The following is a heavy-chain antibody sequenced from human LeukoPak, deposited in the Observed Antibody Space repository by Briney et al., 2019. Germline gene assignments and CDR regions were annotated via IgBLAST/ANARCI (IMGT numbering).Heavy chain of an antibody. Sequence: GGSLRLSCAASGFTFSGSAMHWVRQASGKGLEWVGRFRSKVNNYATAYAASVKGRFTISRDESKNTTYLQMNSLKTEDTAVYYCTRRSGDDSRGYYDYWGQGTLVTVSS. CDR2: FRSKVNNYAT. J-gene: IGHJ4*02. V-gene: IGHV3-73*01. D-gene: IGHD3-22*01. CDR1: GFTFSGSA. CDR3: TRRSGDDSRGYYDY.